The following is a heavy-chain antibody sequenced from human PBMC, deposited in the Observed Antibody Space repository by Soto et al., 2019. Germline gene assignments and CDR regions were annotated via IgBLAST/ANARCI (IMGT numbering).Heavy chain of an antibody. CDR1: GFSLSTSGVG. J-gene: IGHJ4*02. D-gene: IGHD6-19*01. Sequence: QITLKESGPTLVKPTQTLTLTCTFSGFSLSTSGVGVGWIRQPPGKALEWLALIDWDDDKRYSPSLRRRLTSTKDTSKNQVVLTMTNMDPVDPATYYCAHRAGHKALDYWGQGTLITVSS. V-gene: IGHV2-5*02. CDR2: IDWDDDK. CDR3: AHRAGHKALDY.